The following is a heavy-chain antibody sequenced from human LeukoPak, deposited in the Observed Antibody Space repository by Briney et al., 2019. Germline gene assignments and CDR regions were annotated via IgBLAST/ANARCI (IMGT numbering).Heavy chain of an antibody. CDR2: INPNSGGT. Sequence: ASVKVSCKASGYTFTRYYMHWVRQAPGQGLEWMGRINPNSGGTNYAQKFQGRVTMTRDTSISTAYTELSRLRSDDTAVYYCASQGPHYDFWSGYSNWFDPWGQGTLVTVSS. CDR1: GYTFTRYY. J-gene: IGHJ5*02. CDR3: ASQGPHYDFWSGYSNWFDP. D-gene: IGHD3-3*01. V-gene: IGHV1-2*06.